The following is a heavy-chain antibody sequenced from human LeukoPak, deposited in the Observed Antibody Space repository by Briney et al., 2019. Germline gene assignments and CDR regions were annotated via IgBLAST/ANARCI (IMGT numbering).Heavy chain of an antibody. CDR1: GYTFTSYG. Sequence: ASVKVSGKASGYTFTSYGISWVRQAPGQGLEWMGWISAYNGNTNYAQKLQGRVTMITDTSTSTAYMELRSLRSDDTAVYYCARDSIAARPYCYYGMDVWGQGTTVTVSS. J-gene: IGHJ6*02. CDR2: ISAYNGNT. CDR3: ARDSIAARPYCYYGMDV. V-gene: IGHV1-18*01. D-gene: IGHD6-6*01.